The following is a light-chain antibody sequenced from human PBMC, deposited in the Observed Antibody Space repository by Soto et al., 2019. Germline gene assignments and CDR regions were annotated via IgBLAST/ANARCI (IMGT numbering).Light chain of an antibody. Sequence: QSALTQPASVSGSLGQSITISCTGTTRDISGYNYISWYQQLPGKAPKLMIYQVTIRPSGISNRFSGSKSGNTASLTISGLQAEAEADYYCTSFSSSTSLYVFGTGTKVTV. CDR3: TSFSSSTSLYV. CDR1: TRDISGYNY. J-gene: IGLJ1*01. V-gene: IGLV2-14*01. CDR2: QVT.